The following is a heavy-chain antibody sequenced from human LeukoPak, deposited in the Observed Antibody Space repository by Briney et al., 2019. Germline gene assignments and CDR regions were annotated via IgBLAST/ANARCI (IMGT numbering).Heavy chain of an antibody. J-gene: IGHJ6*03. CDR3: ARGGYSYAYYYYYYYMDV. V-gene: IGHV1-2*02. CDR1: GYTFTGYY. CDR2: INPNSGGT. Sequence: ASVKVSCKASGYTFTGYYMHWVRQAPGQGLEWMGWINPNSGGTNYAQKFQGRVTMTRDTSISTAYMELSRLRSDDTAVYYCARGGYSYAYYYYYYYMDVWGKGTTVTVSS. D-gene: IGHD5-18*01.